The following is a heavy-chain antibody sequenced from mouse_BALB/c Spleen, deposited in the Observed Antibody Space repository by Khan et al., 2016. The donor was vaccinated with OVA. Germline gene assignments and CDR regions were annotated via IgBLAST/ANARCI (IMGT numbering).Heavy chain of an antibody. CDR1: GYTFTSYW. CDR3: TRRNWDAAWFVY. D-gene: IGHD4-1*01. J-gene: IGHJ3*01. Sequence: VQLQQSGTVLAWPGASVKMSCKASGYTFTSYWMHWVKQRPGQGLEWIGDIYPGNTDTNYNQKFKGKAKLTAVTSTSPAYMELSSLTNEDSAVYCCTRRNWDAAWFVYWGQGTLVTVAA. V-gene: IGHV1-5*01. CDR2: IYPGNTDT.